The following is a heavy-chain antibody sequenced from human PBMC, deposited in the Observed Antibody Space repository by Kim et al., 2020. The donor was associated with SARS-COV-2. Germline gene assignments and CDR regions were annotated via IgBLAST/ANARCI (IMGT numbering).Heavy chain of an antibody. J-gene: IGHJ4*02. CDR3: ARVGSGWYGAGDY. V-gene: IGHV4-59*01. D-gene: IGHD6-19*01. Sequence: YNPSLKSRVTISLDTSKNQSSLRLNSVTAADTAVYYCARVGSGWYGAGDYWGQGTLVTVSS.